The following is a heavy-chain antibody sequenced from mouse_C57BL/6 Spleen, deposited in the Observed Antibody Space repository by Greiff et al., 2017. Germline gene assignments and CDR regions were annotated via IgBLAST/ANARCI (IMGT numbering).Heavy chain of an antibody. CDR3: ARGYYGSSGGAMDY. Sequence: QVQLQQPGAELVMPGASVKLSCKASGYTFTSYWMHWVKQRPGQGLEWIGKIDPSDSYTNYNQKFKGKSTLTVDKSSSTAYMQLSSLTSEDSAVYYCARGYYGSSGGAMDYWGQGTSVTVSS. CDR2: IDPSDSYT. V-gene: IGHV1-69*01. D-gene: IGHD1-1*01. CDR1: GYTFTSYW. J-gene: IGHJ4*01.